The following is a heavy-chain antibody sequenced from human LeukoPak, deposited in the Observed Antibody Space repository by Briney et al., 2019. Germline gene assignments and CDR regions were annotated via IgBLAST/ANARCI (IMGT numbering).Heavy chain of an antibody. J-gene: IGHJ3*02. CDR3: AKDLLPRIVVIPADTGHAFDI. V-gene: IGHV3-9*01. D-gene: IGHD2-2*01. CDR2: ISWNSGGI. CDR1: GFTFDDYA. Sequence: PGGSLRLSCAASGFTFDDYAMHWVRQAPGKGLEWVSGISWNSGGIGYADSVKGRFTISRDNAKNSLYLQMNSLRAEDTALYYCAKDLLPRIVVIPADTGHAFDIWGQGTMVTVSS.